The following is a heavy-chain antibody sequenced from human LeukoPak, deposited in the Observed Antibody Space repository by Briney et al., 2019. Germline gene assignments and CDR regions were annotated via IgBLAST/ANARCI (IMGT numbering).Heavy chain of an antibody. CDR3: ARERVAVVVVPAAIRFGYYYYGMDV. CDR1: GYTFTSYG. J-gene: IGHJ6*02. D-gene: IGHD2-2*01. CDR2: ISAYNGNT. V-gene: IGHV1-18*01. Sequence: GASVKVSCKASGYTFTSYGISWVRQAPGQGLEWMGWISAYNGNTNYAQKLQGRVTMTTDTSTSTAYMELRSLRSDDTAVYYCARERVAVVVVPAAIRFGYYYYGMDVWGQGITVTVSS.